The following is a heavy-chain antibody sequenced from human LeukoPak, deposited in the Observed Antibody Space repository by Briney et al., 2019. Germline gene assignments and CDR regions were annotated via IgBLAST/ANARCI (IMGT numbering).Heavy chain of an antibody. CDR1: GFTFSSYA. J-gene: IGHJ4*02. D-gene: IGHD3-3*01. CDR3: AKSAIFGVVIINPSYFDY. Sequence: GGSLRLSCAAPGFTFSSYAMSWVRQAPGKGLEWVSAISGSGGSAYYADSVKGRFTISRDNSKNTLYLQMNSLRAEDTAVYYCAKSAIFGVVIINPSYFDYWGQGTLVTVSS. V-gene: IGHV3-23*01. CDR2: ISGSGGSA.